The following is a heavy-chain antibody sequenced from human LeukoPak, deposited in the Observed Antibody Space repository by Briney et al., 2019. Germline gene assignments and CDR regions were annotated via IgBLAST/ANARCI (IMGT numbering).Heavy chain of an antibody. Sequence: PSETLSLTCAVSGGSISSSNWWSWVRQPPGKGLEWIGEIYHSGSTNYNPSLKSRVTISVDKSKNQFSLKLSSVTAADTAVYYCARGGGYCSTTSCTYWFDPWGQGTLVTVSS. CDR1: GGSISSSNW. V-gene: IGHV4-4*02. J-gene: IGHJ5*02. CDR2: IYHSGST. CDR3: ARGGGYCSTTSCTYWFDP. D-gene: IGHD2-2*01.